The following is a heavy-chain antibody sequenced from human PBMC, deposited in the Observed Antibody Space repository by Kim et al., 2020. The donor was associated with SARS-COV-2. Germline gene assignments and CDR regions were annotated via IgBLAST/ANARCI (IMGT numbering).Heavy chain of an antibody. Sequence: SETLSLTCAVYGGSFSAYYWSWIRQPPGKGLEWIGEINHSGSTNYNPSLKSRVTISVDKSKNQFSLKLSSVTAADTAVYYCARVGRFSRITMVRGVISGMDVWGQGTTVTVSS. CDR2: INHSGST. J-gene: IGHJ6*02. D-gene: IGHD3-10*01. CDR3: ARVGRFSRITMVRGVISGMDV. V-gene: IGHV4-34*01. CDR1: GGSFSAYY.